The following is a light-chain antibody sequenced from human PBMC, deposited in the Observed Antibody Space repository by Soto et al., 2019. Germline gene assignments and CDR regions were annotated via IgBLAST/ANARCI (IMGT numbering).Light chain of an antibody. CDR3: QQYGSSPPYT. V-gene: IGKV3-20*01. CDR1: QSVSSSY. J-gene: IGKJ2*01. CDR2: GAS. Sequence: EIVLTQSPGTLSLSPGERATLSCRASQSVSSSYLAWYQQKPGQAPSLLIYGASIRATGIPDRFSGSGSATDFTITISRLEPEDFAVYYCQQYGSSPPYTFGQGTKLEIK.